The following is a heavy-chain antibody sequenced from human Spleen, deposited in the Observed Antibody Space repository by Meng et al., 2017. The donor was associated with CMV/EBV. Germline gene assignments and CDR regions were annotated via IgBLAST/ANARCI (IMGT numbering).Heavy chain of an antibody. V-gene: IGHV1-2*06. Sequence: CKASGYSFTDHYIHWMRQAPGQGLEWMGRINPNNGVTEYAQKFQVRVTMTRDSSISTVYMELSRLTSDDAAFYYCARDSGSFWGGFDYWGQGTLVTVSS. CDR2: INPNNGVT. J-gene: IGHJ4*02. CDR1: GYSFTDHY. CDR3: ARDSGSFWGGFDY. D-gene: IGHD1-26*01.